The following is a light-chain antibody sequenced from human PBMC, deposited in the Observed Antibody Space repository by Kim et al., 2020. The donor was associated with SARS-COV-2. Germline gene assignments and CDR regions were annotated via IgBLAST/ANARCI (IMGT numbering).Light chain of an antibody. CDR3: GSFTGINSRL. Sequence: GQSVTISCTGTSSDVGDYNYISWYQQHPGKAHKLMIYGVTHRPSGVSNRFSGSKSGNTASLTISGLQAEDEADYYCGSFTGINSRLFGSGTKLTVL. V-gene: IGLV2-14*01. CDR1: SSDVGDYNY. J-gene: IGLJ3*02. CDR2: GVT.